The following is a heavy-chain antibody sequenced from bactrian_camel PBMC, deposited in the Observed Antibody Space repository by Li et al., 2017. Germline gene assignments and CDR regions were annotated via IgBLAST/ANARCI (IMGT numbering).Heavy chain of an antibody. J-gene: IGHJ4*01. CDR3: AAGILQWGMGGSCQAPWEYTY. CDR2: IREDGST. V-gene: IGHV3S61*01. D-gene: IGHD6*01. Sequence: HVQLVESGGGSVQPGGSLRLSCIASGFNVDDADMFWYRQATPRHECKLISSIREDGSTTYADSVKDRFTILRDKTKNTVYLQMNNLKPEDTAMYYCAAGILQWGMGGSCQAPWEYTYWGQGTQVTVS. CDR1: GFNVDDAD.